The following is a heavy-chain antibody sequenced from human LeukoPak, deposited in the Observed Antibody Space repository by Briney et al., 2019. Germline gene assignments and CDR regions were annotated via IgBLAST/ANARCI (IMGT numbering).Heavy chain of an antibody. CDR1: GGSISSYY. CDR2: IYTSGST. V-gene: IGHV4-4*07. J-gene: IGHJ4*02. Sequence: SETLSLTCTVYGGSISSYYWSWIRQPAGKGLEWIGRIYTSGSTNYNPSLKSRVTMSVDTSKNQFSLKLSSVTAADTAVYYCARGGYYYDSSGYYPFDYWGQGTLVTVSS. CDR3: ARGGYYYDSSGYYPFDY. D-gene: IGHD3-22*01.